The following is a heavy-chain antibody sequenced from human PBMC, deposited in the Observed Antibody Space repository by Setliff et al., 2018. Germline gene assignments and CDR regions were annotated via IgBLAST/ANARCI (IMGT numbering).Heavy chain of an antibody. Sequence: PSETLSLTCAVYGGSFSGYYWSWIRQPPGKGLEWIGEINHSGSTNYNPSLKSRVTISVDTSKNHFSLKLSSVTAADTAVYYCALNPSWFGELFAWFDPWGQGTLVTVSS. J-gene: IGHJ5*02. V-gene: IGHV4-34*01. CDR1: GGSFSGYY. CDR2: INHSGST. D-gene: IGHD3-10*01. CDR3: ALNPSWFGELFAWFDP.